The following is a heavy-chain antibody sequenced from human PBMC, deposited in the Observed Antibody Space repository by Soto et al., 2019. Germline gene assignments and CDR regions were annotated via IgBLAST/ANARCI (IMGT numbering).Heavy chain of an antibody. Sequence: NPSETLSLTCTVSGGSISSSSYYWGWIRQPPGKGLEWIGSIYYSGSTYYNPSLKSRVTISVDTSKNQFSLKLSSVTAADTAVYYCARHDFEYSSSVWEMEGRNYFDYWGQGTLVTVSS. CDR1: GGSISSSSYY. D-gene: IGHD6-6*01. J-gene: IGHJ4*02. V-gene: IGHV4-39*01. CDR2: IYYSGST. CDR3: ARHDFEYSSSVWEMEGRNYFDY.